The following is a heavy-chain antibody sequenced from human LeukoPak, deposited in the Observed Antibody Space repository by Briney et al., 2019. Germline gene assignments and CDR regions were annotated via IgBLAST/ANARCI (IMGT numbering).Heavy chain of an antibody. Sequence: ASVKVSCKASGYTFTGSYMHWVRQAPGQGLEWMGWINPNSGGTNYAQEFQGRVTMTRDTSISTAYMELSRLRSDDTAVYYCARWVDSSGYYGYFDYWGQGTLVTVSS. V-gene: IGHV1-2*02. CDR3: ARWVDSSGYYGYFDY. CDR2: INPNSGGT. CDR1: GYTFTGSY. J-gene: IGHJ4*02. D-gene: IGHD3-22*01.